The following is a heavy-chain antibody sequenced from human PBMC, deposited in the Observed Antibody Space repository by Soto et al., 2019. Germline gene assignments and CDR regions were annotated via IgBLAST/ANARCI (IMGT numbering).Heavy chain of an antibody. D-gene: IGHD2-2*01. V-gene: IGHV3-53*01. CDR2: IYSGGST. CDR3: ARGEAYCSSTSCYGDPYYFDY. J-gene: IGHJ4*02. CDR1: GFTVSSNY. Sequence: GGSLRLSCAASGFTVSSNYMSWVRQAPGKGLEWVSVIYSGGSTYYADSVKGRFTISRDNSKNTLYLQMNSLRAEDTAVYYCARGEAYCSSTSCYGDPYYFDYWGQGTLVTVSS.